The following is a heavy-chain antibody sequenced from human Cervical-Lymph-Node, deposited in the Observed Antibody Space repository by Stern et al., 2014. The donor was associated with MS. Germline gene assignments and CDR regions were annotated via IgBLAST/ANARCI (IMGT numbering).Heavy chain of an antibody. Sequence: VQLVESGAEVEKPGASVKVSCKASGYIFPDYYLPWGRQAPGQGLEWMGRVNPKSGGTRYAQSFQGRVTLTRDTSITTAYMDLSRLTSDDTAVYYCTRALRIADRPSPGGHWFDPWGQGTLVIVSS. J-gene: IGHJ5*02. D-gene: IGHD6-6*01. CDR3: TRALRIADRPSPGGHWFDP. CDR2: VNPKSGGT. CDR1: GYIFPDYY. V-gene: IGHV1-2*02.